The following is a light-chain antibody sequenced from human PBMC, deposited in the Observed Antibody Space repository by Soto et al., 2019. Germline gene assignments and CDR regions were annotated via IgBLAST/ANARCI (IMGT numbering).Light chain of an antibody. J-gene: IGLJ3*02. Sequence: QAVVTQPASVSGSPGQSITISCTGTSSDVGGYNYVSWYQQHPGTSPKLMIYEVSNRPSGVSNRFSGSKSGNRASLIISGLQADDEGDYYCSSYTARSTWVFGGGTQLTVL. V-gene: IGLV2-14*01. CDR3: SSYTARSTWV. CDR2: EVS. CDR1: SSDVGGYNY.